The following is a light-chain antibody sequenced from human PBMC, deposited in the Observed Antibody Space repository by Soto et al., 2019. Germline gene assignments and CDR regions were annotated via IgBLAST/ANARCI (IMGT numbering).Light chain of an antibody. CDR3: SSYTTSNTRQIV. CDR1: SSDVGGYNY. Sequence: QSVLTQPASVSGSPGQSITISCTGTSSDVGGYNYVSWYQHHPGKAPKLMIYDVSNRPSGVSNRFSGSKSGNTASLTISGLQPGDEADYYCSSYTTSNTRQIVLGTGTKVTV. CDR2: DVS. V-gene: IGLV2-14*03. J-gene: IGLJ1*01.